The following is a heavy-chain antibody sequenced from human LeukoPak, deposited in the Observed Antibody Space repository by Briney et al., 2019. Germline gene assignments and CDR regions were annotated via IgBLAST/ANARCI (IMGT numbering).Heavy chain of an antibody. Sequence: PSETLSLTCTVSGGSIGSRAYYWSWIRQPAGKGLEYIGRIYTDGSRNHNPSLKSRVTISVDTSKNQFSLKLSSVTAADTAVYYCARVDPSDAFDIWGQGTMVTVSS. CDR1: GGSIGSRAYY. V-gene: IGHV4-61*02. CDR3: ARVDPSDAFDI. CDR2: IYTDGSR. J-gene: IGHJ3*02.